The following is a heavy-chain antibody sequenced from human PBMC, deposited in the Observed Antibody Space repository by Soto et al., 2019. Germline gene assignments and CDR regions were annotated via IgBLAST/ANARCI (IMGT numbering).Heavy chain of an antibody. V-gene: IGHV1-3*01. CDR1: GYTFTNYA. CDR2: INAGSGNT. D-gene: IGHD2-2*01. Sequence: ASVKVSCKASGYTFTNYAMHWVRQAPGQRLEWMGWINAGSGNTKYSQKFQGRVNITRDTSASTAYMELSSLRSEDTAVYYCAGDIIVLPGAKGFDSWGKETLVRVSS. J-gene: IGHJ4*02. CDR3: AGDIIVLPGAKGFDS.